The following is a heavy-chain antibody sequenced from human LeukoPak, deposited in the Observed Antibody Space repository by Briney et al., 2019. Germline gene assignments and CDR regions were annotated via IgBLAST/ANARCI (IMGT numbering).Heavy chain of an antibody. Sequence: AGGSLRLSCAASGFTFRIYWMHWVRQAPGKGLVWVSRIKSDGSTNYADSVKGRFTISRDNAKNTVSLQMNSLRAEDTGVYYCARAPSEIGGYYPEYFRHWGQGTLVTVSS. CDR3: ARAPSEIGGYYPEYFRH. CDR2: IKSDGST. D-gene: IGHD3-22*01. J-gene: IGHJ1*01. CDR1: GFTFRIYW. V-gene: IGHV3-74*01.